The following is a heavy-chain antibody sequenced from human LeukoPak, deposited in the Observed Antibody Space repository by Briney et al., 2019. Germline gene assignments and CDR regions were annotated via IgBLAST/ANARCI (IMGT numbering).Heavy chain of an antibody. CDR3: ARDAPETDCSSTSCYAGYYFDY. J-gene: IGHJ4*02. D-gene: IGHD2-2*01. CDR2: INPSGGST. Sequence: ASVKVSCKASGYTFTSYYMHWVRQAPGQGLEWMGIINPSGGSTSYAQKFQGRVTMTRDTSTSTVYMELSSLRSEDTAVYYCARDAPETDCSSTSCYAGYYFDYWGQGTLVTVSS. CDR1: GYTFTSYY. V-gene: IGHV1-46*01.